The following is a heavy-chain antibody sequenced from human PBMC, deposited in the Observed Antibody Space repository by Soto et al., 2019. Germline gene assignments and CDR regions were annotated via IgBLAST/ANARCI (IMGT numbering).Heavy chain of an antibody. D-gene: IGHD3-10*01. J-gene: IGHJ4*02. CDR2: IYYSGST. CDR3: ARLRTYYYGSGHSLFPRNFDY. Sequence: PSETLSLTCTVSGGSISSSSYYWGWIRQPPGKGLEWIGSIYYSGSTYYNPSLKSRVTISVDTSKNQFSLKLSSVTAADTAVYYCARLRTYYYGSGHSLFPRNFDYWGQGTLVTVSS. V-gene: IGHV4-39*01. CDR1: GGSISSSSYY.